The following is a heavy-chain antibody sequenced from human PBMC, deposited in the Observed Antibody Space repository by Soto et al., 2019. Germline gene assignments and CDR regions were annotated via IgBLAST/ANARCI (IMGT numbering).Heavy chain of an antibody. D-gene: IGHD4-17*01. Sequence: PGGSLRLSCAASGFTVSSNYMSWVRQAPGKGLEWVSVIGTAGDTYYPGSVKGRFTISRENAKNSLYLQMNSLRAGDTAVYYCARGYRTRSSYGDYVSHYFDYWGQGTLVTVSS. V-gene: IGHV3-13*01. CDR1: GFTVSSNY. J-gene: IGHJ4*02. CDR2: IGTAGDT. CDR3: ARGYRTRSSYGDYVSHYFDY.